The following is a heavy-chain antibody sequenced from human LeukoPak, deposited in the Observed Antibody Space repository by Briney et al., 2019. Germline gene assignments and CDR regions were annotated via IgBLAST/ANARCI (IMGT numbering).Heavy chain of an antibody. CDR2: INSDGSST. V-gene: IGHV3-74*01. Sequence: GGSLRLSCAASGFTFSRYWMHWVRQAPGKGLVWVSRINSDGSSTSYADSVKGRFTISRDNAKNTLYLQMNSLRAEDTAVYYCARSTISGLSWFDSWGQGTLVTVSS. CDR3: ARSTISGLSWFDS. CDR1: GFTFSRYW. J-gene: IGHJ5*01. D-gene: IGHD3-3*01.